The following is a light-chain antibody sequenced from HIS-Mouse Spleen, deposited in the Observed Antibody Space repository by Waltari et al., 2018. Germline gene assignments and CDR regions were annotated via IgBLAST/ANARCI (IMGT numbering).Light chain of an antibody. J-gene: IGLJ2*01. V-gene: IGLV2-11*01. Sequence: QSALTQPRSVSGSPGQSVTISCPGTSSDVGGYHYLSWYQQHPGKAPKLMIYDVSKRPSGVPDRFSGSKSGNTASLTISGLQAEDEADYYCCSYAGSYTYVVFGGGTKLTVL. CDR2: DVS. CDR3: CSYAGSYTYVV. CDR1: SSDVGGYHY.